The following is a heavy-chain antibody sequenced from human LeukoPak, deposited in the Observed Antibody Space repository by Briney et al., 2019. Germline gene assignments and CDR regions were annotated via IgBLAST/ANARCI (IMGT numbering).Heavy chain of an antibody. CDR3: AKIPIMRALYDSSGYLGEDY. J-gene: IGHJ4*02. V-gene: IGHV3-23*01. CDR2: ISGSGGST. D-gene: IGHD3-22*01. CDR1: GFTVNSNY. Sequence: GGSLRLSCAASGFTVNSNYMSWVRQAPGKGLEWVSAISGSGGSTYYADSVKGRFTISRDNSKNTLYLQMNSLRAEDTAVYYCAKIPIMRALYDSSGYLGEDYWGQGTLVTVSS.